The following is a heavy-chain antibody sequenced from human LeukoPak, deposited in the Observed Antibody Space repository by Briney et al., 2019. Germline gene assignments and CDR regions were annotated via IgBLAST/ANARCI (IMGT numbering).Heavy chain of an antibody. CDR3: ARGGGSSWYNFDY. CDR2: ITSSSSNI. J-gene: IGHJ4*02. D-gene: IGHD6-13*01. CDR1: GSTFSSYS. Sequence: GGSLRLSCAASGSTFSSYSMNWVRQAPGKGLQWVSSITSSSSNIYYADSVKGRFTISRDNAKNSLYLQMNSLRAEDTAVYYCARGGGSSWYNFDYWGQGTLVTVSS. V-gene: IGHV3-21*01.